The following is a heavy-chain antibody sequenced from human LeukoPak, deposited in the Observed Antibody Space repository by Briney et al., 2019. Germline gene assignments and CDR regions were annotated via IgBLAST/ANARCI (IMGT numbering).Heavy chain of an antibody. CDR2: ISSSSSYI. Sequence: GGSLRLSCAASGFTFSSYSMNWVRQAPGKGLEWVSSISSSSSYIYYADSVKGRFTISGDNAKNSLYLQMNSLRAEDTAVYYCARGMSIAARLPGYWGQGTLVTVSS. CDR1: GFTFSSYS. CDR3: ARGMSIAARLPGY. J-gene: IGHJ4*02. V-gene: IGHV3-21*01. D-gene: IGHD6-6*01.